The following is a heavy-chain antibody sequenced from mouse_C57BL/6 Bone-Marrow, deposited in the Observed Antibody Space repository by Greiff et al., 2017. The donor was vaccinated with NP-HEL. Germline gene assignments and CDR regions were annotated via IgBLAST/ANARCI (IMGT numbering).Heavy chain of an antibody. D-gene: IGHD2-4*01. CDR2: INPNNGGT. J-gene: IGHJ3*01. CDR3: ARSYDYDRGAWFAY. Sequence: VQLQQSGPELVKPGASVKISCKASGYTFTDYYMNWVKQSHGKSLEWIGDINPNNGGTSYNQKFKGKATLTVDKSSSTAYMELRSLTSEDSAVYYCARSYDYDRGAWFAYWGQGTLVTVSA. CDR1: GYTFTDYY. V-gene: IGHV1-26*01.